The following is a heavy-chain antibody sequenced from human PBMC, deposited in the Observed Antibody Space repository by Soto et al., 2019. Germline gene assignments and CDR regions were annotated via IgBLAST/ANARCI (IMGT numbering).Heavy chain of an antibody. J-gene: IGHJ6*02. CDR3: YGDHNGVMDV. CDR1: GDSISNRNYY. V-gene: IGHV4-39*01. CDR2: IYYSGST. Sequence: SETLSLTCAVSGDSISNRNYYWGWIRQHPGKGLEWIGSIYYSGSTYYNPSLKSRVTISVDSSNNQFSLKLTSVTAADAAVYYCYGDHNGVMDVWGRGTTVTVSS. D-gene: IGHD4-17*01.